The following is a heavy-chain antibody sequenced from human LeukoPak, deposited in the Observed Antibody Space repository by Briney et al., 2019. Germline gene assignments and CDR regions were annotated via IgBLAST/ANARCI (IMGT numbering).Heavy chain of an antibody. Sequence: GESLKISCTGFGYSFTTYWIGWVRQMPGRGLEWMGNIYPGDSDARYSPSLQGQVTISVDKSISTAYLQWSSLKASDTAMYYCARQGRIVVVTTTHDAFDIWGQGTMVTVSS. CDR3: ARQGRIVVVTTTHDAFDI. V-gene: IGHV5-51*01. J-gene: IGHJ3*02. CDR1: GYSFTTYW. CDR2: IYPGDSDA. D-gene: IGHD2-21*02.